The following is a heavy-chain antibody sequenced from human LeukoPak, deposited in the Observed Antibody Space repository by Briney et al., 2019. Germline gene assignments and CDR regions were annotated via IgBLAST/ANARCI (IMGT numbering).Heavy chain of an antibody. Sequence: PSETLSLTCAVSGGSINTASYYWACIRQQPGKGLEWIVYICYSGSTNYNPSLMSRVTISVDTSKNQFSLKLSSVTAADTAVYYCARKTYYYDSSGEPFDYWGQGTLVTVSS. CDR2: ICYSGST. CDR3: ARKTYYYDSSGEPFDY. CDR1: GGSINTASYY. V-gene: IGHV4-61*01. J-gene: IGHJ4*02. D-gene: IGHD3-22*01.